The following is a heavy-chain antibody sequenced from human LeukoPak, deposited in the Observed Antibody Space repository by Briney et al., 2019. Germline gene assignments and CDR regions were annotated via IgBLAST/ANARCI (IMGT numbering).Heavy chain of an antibody. Sequence: GGSLRLSCAASGFTFSDYYMSWLRQAPGRGLEWVSYISTGSSYTNYADSVKGRFTISRDNAKNSLYLQMNSLRAEDTALYYCARAKGGPATAIYWGQGTLVTVSS. CDR1: GFTFSDYY. V-gene: IGHV3-11*05. D-gene: IGHD2-21*02. CDR3: ARAKGGPATAIY. CDR2: ISTGSSYT. J-gene: IGHJ4*02.